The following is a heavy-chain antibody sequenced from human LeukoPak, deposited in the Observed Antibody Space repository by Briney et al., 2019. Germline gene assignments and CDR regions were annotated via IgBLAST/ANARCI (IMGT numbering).Heavy chain of an antibody. CDR3: ARETCSGGSCYSWYRTNPYGMDV. D-gene: IGHD2-15*01. J-gene: IGHJ6*02. Sequence: WASVKVSCKASGYTFTGYYMHWVRQAPGQGLEWMGWINPNSGGTNYAQKFQGRVTMTRDMSISTAYMELSRLRSDDTAVYYCARETCSGGSCYSWYRTNPYGMDVWGQGTTVTVSS. V-gene: IGHV1-2*02. CDR2: INPNSGGT. CDR1: GYTFTGYY.